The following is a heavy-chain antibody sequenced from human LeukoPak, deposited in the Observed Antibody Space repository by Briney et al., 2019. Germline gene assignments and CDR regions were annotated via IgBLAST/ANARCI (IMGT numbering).Heavy chain of an antibody. J-gene: IGHJ5*02. CDR1: GGSISSYY. CDR2: IYYSGST. D-gene: IGHD5-18*01. CDR3: ARGEYNDGAYWFDP. V-gene: IGHV4-59*12. Sequence: SETLSLTCTVSGGSISSYYWSWIRQPRGKGLEWMGYIYYSGSTNYNPSLKSRVTISVDTSKNQFSLKLSSVTAADTAVYYCARGEYNDGAYWFDPWGQGILVTVSS.